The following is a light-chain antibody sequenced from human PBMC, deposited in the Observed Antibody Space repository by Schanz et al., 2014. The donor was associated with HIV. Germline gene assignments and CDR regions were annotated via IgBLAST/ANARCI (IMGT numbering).Light chain of an antibody. CDR1: QSISTH. Sequence: EIVLTQSPGTLSLSPGEVGTLSCRASQSISTHLAWYQQKPGQAPTLLIYGASKRATGIPDRFIGSGSGTDFTLTINRLEPEDFEVYYCQSYAGSFGPGTKVD. V-gene: IGKV3-20*01. CDR3: QSYAGS. CDR2: GAS. J-gene: IGKJ3*01.